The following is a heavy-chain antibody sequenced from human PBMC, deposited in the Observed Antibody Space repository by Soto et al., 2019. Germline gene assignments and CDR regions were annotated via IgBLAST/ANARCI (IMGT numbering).Heavy chain of an antibody. CDR2: ISSSSSYI. D-gene: IGHD4-17*01. J-gene: IGHJ4*02. Sequence: PGGSLRLSCAASGFTFSSYSMNWVRQAPGKGLEWVSSISSSSSYIYYADSVKGRFTISRDNAKNSLYLQMNSLRAEDTAVYYCAGVPGTLRCLDYWGQGTLVTVSS. V-gene: IGHV3-21*01. CDR3: AGVPGTLRCLDY. CDR1: GFTFSSYS.